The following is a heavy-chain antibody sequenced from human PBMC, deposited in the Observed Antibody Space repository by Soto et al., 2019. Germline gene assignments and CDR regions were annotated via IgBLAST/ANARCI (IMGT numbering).Heavy chain of an antibody. J-gene: IGHJ4*02. CDR3: ATRGDFWSGYAFDY. V-gene: IGHV3-23*01. CDR2: ISGSGGST. CDR1: AFASSTYA. Sequence: GXSLRLCCAASAFASSTYAITWVHQAPGKGLEWVSAISGSGGSTYYADSVKGRFTISRDNSKNTLYLQMNSLRAEDTAVYYCATRGDFWSGYAFDYWGQGTLVTVS. D-gene: IGHD3-3*01.